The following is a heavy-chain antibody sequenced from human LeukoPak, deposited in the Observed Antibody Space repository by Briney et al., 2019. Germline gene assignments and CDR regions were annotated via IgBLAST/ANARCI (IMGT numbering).Heavy chain of an antibody. CDR2: ISAYNGNT. CDR1: GYTFTSYG. Sequence: ASVKVSCTASGYTFTSYGISWVRQAPGQGLEWMGWISAYNGNTNYAQKLQGRVTMTTDTSTSTAYMELRSLRSDDTAVYYCARGQYYGSGSHNWFDSWGQGTLVTVSS. V-gene: IGHV1-18*04. CDR3: ARGQYYGSGSHNWFDS. J-gene: IGHJ5*01. D-gene: IGHD3-10*01.